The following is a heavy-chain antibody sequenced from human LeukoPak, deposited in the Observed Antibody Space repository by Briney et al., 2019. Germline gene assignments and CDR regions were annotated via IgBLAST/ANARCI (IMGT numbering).Heavy chain of an antibody. CDR3: ARDTVAGQIYFDH. CDR2: ISTSGSTI. D-gene: IGHD6-19*01. Sequence: GGSLRLSCAASGFTFSSYWMSWVRQAPGKGLEWVSFISTSGSTIHYADSVKGRFTISRDNAKNSLYLQMDSLRVEDTAVYYCARDTVAGQIYFDHWGQGTLVTVSS. J-gene: IGHJ4*02. V-gene: IGHV3-48*04. CDR1: GFTFSSYW.